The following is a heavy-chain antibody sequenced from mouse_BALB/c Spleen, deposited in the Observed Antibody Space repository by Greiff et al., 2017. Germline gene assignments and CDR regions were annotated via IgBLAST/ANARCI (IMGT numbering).Heavy chain of an antibody. J-gene: IGHJ2*01. CDR2: INSNGGST. CDR3: ARGGTDY. CDR1: GFTFSSYG. V-gene: IGHV5-6-3*01. Sequence: EVKLEESGGGLVQPGGSLKLSCAASGFTFSSYGMSWVRQTPDKRLELVATINSNGGSTYYPDSVKGRFTISRDNAKNTLYLQMSSLKSEDTAMYYCARGGTDYWGQGTTLTVSS.